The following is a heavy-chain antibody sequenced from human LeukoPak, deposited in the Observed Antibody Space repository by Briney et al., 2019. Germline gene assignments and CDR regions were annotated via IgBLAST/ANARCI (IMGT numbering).Heavy chain of an antibody. CDR2: INPNSGGT. V-gene: IGHV1-2*02. D-gene: IGHD2-15*01. CDR1: GYTFTGYY. Sequence: ASVKVSCKASGYTFTGYYMQWVRQAPGQGLEWMGWINPNSGGTNYAQKFQGRVTMTRDTSISTAYMELSRLRSDDTAIYYCARDWFCDGGTCVNCFDPWGQGTLVIVSS. CDR3: ARDWFCDGGTCVNCFDP. J-gene: IGHJ5*02.